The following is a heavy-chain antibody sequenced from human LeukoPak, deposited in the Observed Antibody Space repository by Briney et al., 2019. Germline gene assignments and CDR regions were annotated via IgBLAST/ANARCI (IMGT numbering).Heavy chain of an antibody. J-gene: IGHJ6*03. CDR3: AREGVDTAMEEAVYYYMDV. V-gene: IGHV1-69*13. CDR1: GGTFSSYA. Sequence: SVKVSCKASGGTFSSYAISWVRQAPGQGLEWMGGIIPIFGTANYAQKFQGRVTITADESTSTAYMELSSLRSEDTAVYYCAREGVDTAMEEAVYYYMDVWGKGTTVTVSS. CDR2: IIPIFGTA. D-gene: IGHD5-18*01.